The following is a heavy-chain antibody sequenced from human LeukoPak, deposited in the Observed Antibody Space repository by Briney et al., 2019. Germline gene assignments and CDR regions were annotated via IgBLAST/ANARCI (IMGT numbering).Heavy chain of an antibody. J-gene: IGHJ3*02. CDR1: GFTFSSYS. Sequence: PGGSLRLSCAASGFTFSSYSMNWVRQAPGKGLEWVSSISSSSSYIYYADSVKGRFTISRDNAKNSLYLQMNSLRAEDTAVYYCAREMATASRAFDTWGQGTMLTVSS. D-gene: IGHD5-24*01. CDR2: ISSSSSYI. CDR3: AREMATASRAFDT. V-gene: IGHV3-21*01.